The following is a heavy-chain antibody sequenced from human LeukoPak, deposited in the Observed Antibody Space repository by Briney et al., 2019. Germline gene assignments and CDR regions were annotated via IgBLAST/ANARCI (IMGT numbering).Heavy chain of an antibody. J-gene: IGHJ4*02. V-gene: IGHV4-34*01. CDR2: INHSGST. D-gene: IGHD3-22*01. CDR3: ARGPYDSSGYYEIEGTNFDY. CDR1: GGSFSGYY. Sequence: SETLSLTCAVYGGSFSGYYWSWIRQPPGKGLEWIGEINHSGSTNYNPSLKSRVTISADTSKNQFSLKLSSVTAADTAVYYCARGPYDSSGYYEIEGTNFDYWGQGTLVTVSS.